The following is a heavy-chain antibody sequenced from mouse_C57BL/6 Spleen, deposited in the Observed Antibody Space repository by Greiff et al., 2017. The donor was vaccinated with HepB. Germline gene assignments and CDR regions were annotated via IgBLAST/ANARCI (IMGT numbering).Heavy chain of an antibody. D-gene: IGHD2-2*01. CDR2: FYPGSGSI. V-gene: IGHV1-62-2*01. Sequence: VQLQESGAELVKPGASVKLSCKASGYTFTEYTIHWVKQRSGQGLEWIGWFYPGSGSIKYNEKFKDKATLTADKSSSTVYMELSRLTSEDSAVYFCARHETGNYGYDDAMDYWGQGTSVTVSS. CDR1: GYTFTEYT. J-gene: IGHJ4*01. CDR3: ARHETGNYGYDDAMDY.